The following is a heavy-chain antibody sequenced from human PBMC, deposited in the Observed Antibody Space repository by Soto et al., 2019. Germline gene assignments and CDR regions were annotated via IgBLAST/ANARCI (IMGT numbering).Heavy chain of an antibody. Sequence: QVQLQESGPGLVKPSQTLSLICTVSGGSISSGGYYWSWIRQHPGKGLEWIGYIYSSGSTYYNPSLKSRLTISLDTSKNHFSLNLSSVTAADTAVYYCARDGDGSGYFLDYWGQGTPVTVSS. J-gene: IGHJ4*02. CDR3: ARDGDGSGYFLDY. D-gene: IGHD3-22*01. CDR2: IYSSGST. V-gene: IGHV4-31*03. CDR1: GGSISSGGYY.